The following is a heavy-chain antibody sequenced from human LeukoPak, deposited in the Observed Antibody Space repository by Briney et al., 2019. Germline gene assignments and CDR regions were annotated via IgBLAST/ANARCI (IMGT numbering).Heavy chain of an antibody. J-gene: IGHJ4*01. CDR3: AKGIYSSGWSYFDY. CDR2: ISSDGSKT. Sequence: PGRSPRLSCAASGLIFSNYAMHWVRQAPGKGLEWVALISSDGSKTYHADSVKGRFTISRDNSKNTLYLQMNSLRAEDTAVYYCAKGIYSSGWSYFDYWGHGTLVTVSS. V-gene: IGHV3-30*07. D-gene: IGHD6-19*01. CDR1: GLIFSNYA.